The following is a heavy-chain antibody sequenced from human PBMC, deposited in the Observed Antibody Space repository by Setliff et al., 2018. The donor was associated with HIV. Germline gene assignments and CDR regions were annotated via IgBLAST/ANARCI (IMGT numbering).Heavy chain of an antibody. CDR1: GYSISSGYY. Sequence: SETLSLTCSVSGYSISSGYYWGWIRQPPGKGLEWIGSVYHSGSTYYNPSLKSRVTISADTSRNQLSLKLSSVTAADTAVYYCARGIGTRYNYYMDVWGIGTTVTVSS. CDR3: ARGIGTRYNYYMDV. V-gene: IGHV4-38-2*02. D-gene: IGHD1-20*01. J-gene: IGHJ6*03. CDR2: VYHSGST.